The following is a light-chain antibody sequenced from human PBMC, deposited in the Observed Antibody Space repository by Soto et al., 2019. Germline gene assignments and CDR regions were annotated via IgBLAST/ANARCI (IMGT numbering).Light chain of an antibody. V-gene: IGLV2-8*01. CDR2: EVI. CDR3: SSYAGSNNWDVV. Sequence: QSVLTQPPSASGSPGQSVTISCTGTSSDVGGYNYVSRYQQHPGKAPKLMIYEVIKRPSGVPDRFSGSKSGNTASLTVSGLQAEDEADYYCSSYAGSNNWDVVFGGGTKLTVL. CDR1: SSDVGGYNY. J-gene: IGLJ2*01.